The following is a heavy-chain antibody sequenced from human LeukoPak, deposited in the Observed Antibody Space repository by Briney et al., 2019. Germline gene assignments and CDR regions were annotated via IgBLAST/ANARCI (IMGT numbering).Heavy chain of an antibody. Sequence: ASVKVSCKVSGYTLTELSMHWVRRAPGKGLEWMGGFDPEDGEIIYAQKFQGRVTMTEDTSTDTAYMELSSLRSEDTAVYYCATDPIMVRGVIGDYWGQGTLVTVSS. CDR2: FDPEDGEI. D-gene: IGHD3-10*01. CDR3: ATDPIMVRGVIGDY. CDR1: GYTLTELS. V-gene: IGHV1-24*01. J-gene: IGHJ4*02.